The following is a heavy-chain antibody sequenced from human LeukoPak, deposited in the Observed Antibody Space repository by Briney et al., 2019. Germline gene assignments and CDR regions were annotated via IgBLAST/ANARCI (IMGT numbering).Heavy chain of an antibody. Sequence: GGSLTLSCAASGIIFNDYWLNWVRQAPGKGLEWIANINQDGSVIHYVHYVKGRFTTSRDNARHSVYLQMNSLRVEDTAVYYCTTLPHKDSSGYHDYWGQGILVTVSS. V-gene: IGHV3-7*01. CDR2: INQDGSVI. D-gene: IGHD3-22*01. J-gene: IGHJ4*02. CDR1: GIIFNDYW. CDR3: TTLPHKDSSGYHDY.